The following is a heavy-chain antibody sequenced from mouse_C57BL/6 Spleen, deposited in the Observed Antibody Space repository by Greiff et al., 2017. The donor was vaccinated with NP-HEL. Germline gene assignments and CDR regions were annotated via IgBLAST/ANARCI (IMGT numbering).Heavy chain of an antibody. D-gene: IGHD2-13*01. Sequence: EVKLEESGPGLVKPSQSLSLTCSVTGYSITSGYYWNWIRQFPGNKLEWMGYISYDGSNNYNPSLKNRISITRDTSKNQFFLKLNSVTTEDTATYYCAREGETAWFAYWGQGTLVTVSA. CDR2: ISYDGSN. CDR3: AREGETAWFAY. J-gene: IGHJ3*01. V-gene: IGHV3-6*01. CDR1: GYSITSGYY.